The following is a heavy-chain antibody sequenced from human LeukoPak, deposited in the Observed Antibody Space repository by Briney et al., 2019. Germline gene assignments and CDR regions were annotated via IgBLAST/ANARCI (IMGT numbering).Heavy chain of an antibody. Sequence: GGSLRLSCAASGFTFSSYAMSWVRQAPGKGLEWVSGINWNGGSTGYADSVKGRFTISRDNAKNSLYLQMNSLRAEDTALYHCARRRDGYNYVLDFWGRGTLVTVSS. V-gene: IGHV3-20*01. CDR2: INWNGGST. CDR1: GFTFSSYA. J-gene: IGHJ4*02. D-gene: IGHD5-24*01. CDR3: ARRRDGYNYVLDF.